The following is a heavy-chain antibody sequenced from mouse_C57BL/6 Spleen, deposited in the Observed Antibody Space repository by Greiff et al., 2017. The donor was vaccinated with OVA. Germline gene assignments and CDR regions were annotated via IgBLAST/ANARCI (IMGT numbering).Heavy chain of an antibody. CDR1: GFTFSSYG. J-gene: IGHJ4*01. D-gene: IGHD1-1*01. V-gene: IGHV5-6*01. CDR2: ISSGGSYT. CDR3: AREGYYYGSSSSAMDY. Sequence: DVHLVESGGDLVKPGGSLKLSCAASGFTFSSYGMSWVRQTPDKRLEWVATISSGGSYTYYPDSVKGRFTISRDNAKNTLYLQMSSLKSEDTAMYYCAREGYYYGSSSSAMDYWGQGTSVTVSS.